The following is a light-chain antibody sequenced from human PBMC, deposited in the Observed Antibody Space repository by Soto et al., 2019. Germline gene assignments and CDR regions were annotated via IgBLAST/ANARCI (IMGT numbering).Light chain of an antibody. V-gene: IGKV1-5*01. Sequence: DIQMTQSPSTLSASVGDRVTITCRASQSISSWLAWYQQKPGKAPKLLIYDASSLESGVPSRFSGSESGTEFTLTISSLQPDDCATYYCQQYNSYPWTFGQGTKVEVK. CDR2: DAS. CDR3: QQYNSYPWT. CDR1: QSISSW. J-gene: IGKJ1*01.